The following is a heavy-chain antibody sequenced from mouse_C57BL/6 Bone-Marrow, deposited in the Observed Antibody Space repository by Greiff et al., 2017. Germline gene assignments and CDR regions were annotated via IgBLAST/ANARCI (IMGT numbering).Heavy chain of an antibody. CDR1: GFTFSDYG. V-gene: IGHV5-17*01. CDR3: ARQESNYYGSSYGFAY. J-gene: IGHJ3*01. D-gene: IGHD1-1*01. Sequence: EVMLVESGGGLVKPGGSLKLSCAASGFTFSDYGMHWVRQAPEKGLEWVAYISSGSSTIYYADTVKGRFTISRDNAKNTLFLQMTSLRSEDTAMYYCARQESNYYGSSYGFAYWGQGTLVTVSA. CDR2: ISSGSSTI.